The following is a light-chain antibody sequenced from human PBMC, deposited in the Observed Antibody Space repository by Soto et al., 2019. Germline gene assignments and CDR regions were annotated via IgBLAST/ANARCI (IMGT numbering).Light chain of an antibody. Sequence: EIVLTQSPGTLSLSPGERATLSCRASQSVYSRYLAWYQQKPGQAPRLLIYGASSRLTGIPERFSGSGSGTDFNLTISRLEPEDVAVYYCQQYGNSPRSFGGGTKVEIK. J-gene: IGKJ4*01. V-gene: IGKV3-20*01. CDR2: GAS. CDR1: QSVYSRY. CDR3: QQYGNSPRS.